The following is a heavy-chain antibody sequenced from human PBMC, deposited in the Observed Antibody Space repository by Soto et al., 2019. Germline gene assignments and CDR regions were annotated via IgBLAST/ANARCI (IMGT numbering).Heavy chain of an antibody. D-gene: IGHD3-16*01. CDR2: ISYDGSIK. CDR1: GFTFSIYG. CDR3: ARPRAVGASGADHDAFDI. V-gene: IGHV3-30*03. Sequence: QVQLVESGGGVVQPGRSLRLSCAASGFTFSIYGMHWVRQAPGKGLEWVAIISYDGSIKYYSDSVKGRFTISRDNSKNTLYLQMNSLRAEDTAVFYCARPRAVGASGADHDAFDIWGQGTMVTVSS. J-gene: IGHJ3*02.